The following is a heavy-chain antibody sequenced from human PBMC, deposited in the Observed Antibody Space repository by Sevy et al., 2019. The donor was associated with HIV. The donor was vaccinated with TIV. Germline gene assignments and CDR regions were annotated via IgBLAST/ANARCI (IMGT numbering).Heavy chain of an antibody. CDR2: ISYDGSNK. D-gene: IGHD6-19*01. Sequence: GGSLRLSCAASGFTFSSYGMHWVRQAPGKGLEWVAVISYDGSNKYYADSVKGRFTISRDNSKNTRYLQMNSLRAEDTAVYYCAKVGPSSGAGSDYWGQGTLVTVSS. J-gene: IGHJ4*02. CDR3: AKVGPSSGAGSDY. CDR1: GFTFSSYG. V-gene: IGHV3-30*18.